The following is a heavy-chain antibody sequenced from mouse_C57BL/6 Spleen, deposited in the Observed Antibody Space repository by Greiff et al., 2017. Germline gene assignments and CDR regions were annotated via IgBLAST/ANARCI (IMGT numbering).Heavy chain of an antibody. CDR2: IDPSDSYT. V-gene: IGHV1-50*01. Sequence: VQLKQPGAELVKPGASVKLSCKASGYTFTSYWMQWVKQRPGQGLEWIGEIDPSDSYTNYNQKFKGKATLTVDTSSSTAYMQLSSLTSEDSAVYYCARERVDYWGQGTTLTVSS. J-gene: IGHJ2*01. CDR1: GYTFTSYW. CDR3: ARERVDY.